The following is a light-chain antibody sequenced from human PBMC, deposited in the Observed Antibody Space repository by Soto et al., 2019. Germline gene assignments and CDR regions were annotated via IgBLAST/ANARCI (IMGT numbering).Light chain of an antibody. V-gene: IGKV1-5*03. J-gene: IGKJ4*01. CDR3: QQSYSTPLT. CDR2: KTS. Sequence: DIQMTQSPSTPSGSVGGRLTITCPASQTISSWLAWYQQKPGKAPKLVIYKTSTLESGVPSRFSVSGSGTDFTLTISSLKPEDFATYCCQQSYSTPLTFSGGTKVDI. CDR1: QTISSW.